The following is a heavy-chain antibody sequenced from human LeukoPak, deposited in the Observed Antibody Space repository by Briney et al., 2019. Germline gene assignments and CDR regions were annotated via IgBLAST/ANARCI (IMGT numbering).Heavy chain of an antibody. CDR3: ARQGRYYYYGMDV. Sequence: SETLSLTCTVSGGSISSYYWSWIRQPPGKGLEWIAYMYYSGSTNYNPSLKSRVTISVDTSKNQFSLKLSSVTAADTAVYYCARQGRYYYYGMDVWGQGTTVTVSS. V-gene: IGHV4-59*08. CDR2: MYYSGST. J-gene: IGHJ6*02. CDR1: GGSISSYY.